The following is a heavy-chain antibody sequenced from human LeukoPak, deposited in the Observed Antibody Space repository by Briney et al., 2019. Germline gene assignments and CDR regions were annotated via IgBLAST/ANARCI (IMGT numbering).Heavy chain of an antibody. J-gene: IGHJ4*02. CDR2: IYPRDGST. V-gene: IGHV1-46*01. CDR3: ARDQEGFDY. Sequence: GASVKVSCKASGYTFTNNYLHWVRQAPGQGLERMGMIYPRDGSTSYAQKFQGRVTVTRDTSTSTVHMELSGLRSEDTAVYYCARDQEGFDYWGQGTLVTVSS. CDR1: GYTFTNNY.